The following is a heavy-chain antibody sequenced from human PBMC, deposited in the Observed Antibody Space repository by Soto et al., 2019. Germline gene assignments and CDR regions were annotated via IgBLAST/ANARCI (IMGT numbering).Heavy chain of an antibody. CDR2: ISSSSSTI. J-gene: IGHJ3*02. CDR3: ARDYSSSSYAFDI. V-gene: IGHV3-48*01. CDR1: GFTFSSYS. D-gene: IGHD6-6*01. Sequence: GGSLRLSCAASGFTFSSYSMNWVRQAPGKGLEWVSYISSSSSTIYYADSVKGRFTISRDNAKNSLYLQMNSLRAEDTAVYYCARDYSSSSYAFDIWGQGTMVTVSS.